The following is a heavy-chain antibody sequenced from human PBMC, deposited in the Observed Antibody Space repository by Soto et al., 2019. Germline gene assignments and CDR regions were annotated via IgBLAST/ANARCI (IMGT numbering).Heavy chain of an antibody. Sequence: GGSLRLSCAASGFTFDDYAMHWVRQAPGKGLEWVSGISWNSGSIGYADSVKGRFTISRDNAKNSLYLQMNSLRAEDTALYYCAKNGWFGELDAFDIWGQGTMVTVSS. CDR1: GFTFDDYA. CDR3: AKNGWFGELDAFDI. J-gene: IGHJ3*02. D-gene: IGHD3-10*01. CDR2: ISWNSGSI. V-gene: IGHV3-9*01.